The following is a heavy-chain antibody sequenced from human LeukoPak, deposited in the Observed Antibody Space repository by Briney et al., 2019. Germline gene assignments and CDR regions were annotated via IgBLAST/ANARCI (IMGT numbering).Heavy chain of an antibody. J-gene: IGHJ6*02. CDR3: ARGRRKLTSSYYYYYNMDV. Sequence: ASVKVSCKASGYTFTAYYMHWVRQAPGQGLEWMGWINPNSGGTNYAQNFQGRVTMTRDTSITTAYMELSRLKSDDTALYYCARGRRKLTSSYYYYYNMDVWGQGTTVTVSS. D-gene: IGHD1-7*01. CDR2: INPNSGGT. V-gene: IGHV1-2*02. CDR1: GYTFTAYY.